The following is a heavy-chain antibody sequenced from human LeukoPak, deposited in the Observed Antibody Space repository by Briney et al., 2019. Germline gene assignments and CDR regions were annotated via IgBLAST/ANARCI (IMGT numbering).Heavy chain of an antibody. V-gene: IGHV4-61*02. D-gene: IGHD6-13*01. CDR1: GASISSGLYY. CDR3: ASSNWLRDANFDN. J-gene: IGHJ4*02. CDR2: IYNSGST. Sequence: PSETLSLICTVSGASISSGLYYWNWFRQPAGKGLEWIGRIYNSGSTNYNPSLKSRVTISVATAKNQFSLKLNSVTATDSAVYYCASSNWLRDANFDNWGQGTLVTVSS.